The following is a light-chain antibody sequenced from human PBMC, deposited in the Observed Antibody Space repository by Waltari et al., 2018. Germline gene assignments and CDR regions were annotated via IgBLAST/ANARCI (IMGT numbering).Light chain of an antibody. V-gene: IGLV1-51*01. CDR3: GTWDGSLSAL. CDR1: RSDIGTNY. Sequence: QSVLTQPPSVSAAPGQTVTIPYPGSRSDIGTNYVSWYQQLPGTAPKLLIYDNNKRPSGIPDRFSGSKSGTSATLGITGLQTGDEADYYCGTWDGSLSALFGGGTKLTVL. J-gene: IGLJ2*01. CDR2: DNN.